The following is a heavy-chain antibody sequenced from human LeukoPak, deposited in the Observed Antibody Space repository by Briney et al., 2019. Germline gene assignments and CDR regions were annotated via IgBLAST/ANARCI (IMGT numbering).Heavy chain of an antibody. CDR1: GFTFNDYY. D-gene: IGHD3-10*01. CDR2: ISYDGSNK. Sequence: QAGGSLRLSCTASGFTFNDYYMTWACQAPGKGLEWVAVISYDGSNKYYADSVKGRFTISRDNSKNTLYLQMNSLRAEDTAVYYCAKDKSGGYDYWGQGTLVTVSS. J-gene: IGHJ4*02. V-gene: IGHV3-30*18. CDR3: AKDKSGGYDY.